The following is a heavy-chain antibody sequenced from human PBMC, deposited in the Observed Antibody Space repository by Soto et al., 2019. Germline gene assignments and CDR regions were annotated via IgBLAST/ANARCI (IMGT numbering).Heavy chain of an antibody. J-gene: IGHJ5*02. D-gene: IGHD2-15*01. CDR3: ARDGVYCNGASCYYSWFDP. CDR1: GYTFTAYY. CDR2: INPNSGDT. Sequence: ASVKVSCKASGYTFTAYYIHWLRQAPGQGLEWMGWINPNSGDTKYAQQFQGWVSMTRDTSISTAYMELYKLTSDDTAVYYCARDGVYCNGASCYYSWFDPWGQGTLVTVS. V-gene: IGHV1-2*04.